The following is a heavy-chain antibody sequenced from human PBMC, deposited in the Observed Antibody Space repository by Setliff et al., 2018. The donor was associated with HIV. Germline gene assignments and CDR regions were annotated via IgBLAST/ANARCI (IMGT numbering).Heavy chain of an antibody. CDR3: VRLYRGSTTKEKSDS. CDR2: IYYSGST. V-gene: IGHV4-39*07. J-gene: IGHJ4*02. Sequence: KPSETLSLTCNVSGGSITNNNYYWGWIRQPPGKGLEWIASIYYSGSTSYNPALKSRVTMSVDAAKSQFFLKVASVTAADTAMYFCVRLYRGSTTKEKSDSWGQGMVVTVSS. CDR1: GGSITNNNYY. D-gene: IGHD1-26*01.